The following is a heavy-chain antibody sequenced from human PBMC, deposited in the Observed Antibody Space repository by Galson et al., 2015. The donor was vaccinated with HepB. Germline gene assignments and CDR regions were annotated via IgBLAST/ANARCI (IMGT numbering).Heavy chain of an antibody. CDR2: ISGSGGST. J-gene: IGHJ4*02. V-gene: IGHV3-23*01. CDR1: GFTFSSYA. Sequence: SLRLSCAASGFTFSSYAMSWVRQAPGKGLEWVSAISGSGGSTDYADSVKGRFIISRDNSKNTLYLQMNSLRAEDTAVYYCAKEGGYCSGGSCYDEYYFDYWGQGTLVTVSS. D-gene: IGHD2-15*01. CDR3: AKEGGYCSGGSCYDEYYFDY.